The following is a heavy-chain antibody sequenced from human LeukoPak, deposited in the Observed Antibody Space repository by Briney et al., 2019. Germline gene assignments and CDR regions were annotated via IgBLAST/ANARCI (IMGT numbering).Heavy chain of an antibody. CDR3: ARDIYGGSGTVGLDY. Sequence: SVKVSCKASGGTSSSYAISWVRQAPGQRLEWMGGIIPSFGTANYAQKFQGRVTITADESTSTAYMELSSLRSEDTAVYYCARDIYGGSGTVGLDYWGQGTLVTVSS. J-gene: IGHJ4*02. D-gene: IGHD3-10*01. CDR1: GGTSSSYA. CDR2: IIPSFGTA. V-gene: IGHV1-69*13.